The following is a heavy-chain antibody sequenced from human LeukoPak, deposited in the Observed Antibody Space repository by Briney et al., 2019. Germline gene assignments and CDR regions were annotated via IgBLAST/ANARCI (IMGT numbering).Heavy chain of an antibody. CDR1: GFTFSNAW. Sequence: PGGSLRLSCAASGFTFSNAWMSWVRQAPGKGVEWVGRIKSKTDGGTTDYAALVKGRFTISRDDSKNTLYLQMNSLKTEDTAVYYCTTDEYYDSSGYYYGLEFDYWGQGTLVTVSS. J-gene: IGHJ4*02. V-gene: IGHV3-15*01. D-gene: IGHD3-22*01. CDR2: IKSKTDGGTT. CDR3: TTDEYYDSSGYYYGLEFDY.